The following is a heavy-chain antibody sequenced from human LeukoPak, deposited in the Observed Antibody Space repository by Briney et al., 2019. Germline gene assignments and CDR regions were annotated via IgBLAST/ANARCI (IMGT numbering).Heavy chain of an antibody. CDR1: GYTFTSYG. J-gene: IGHJ4*02. CDR3: ATTYDSSGYYSNIDY. Sequence: GASVKVSCKASGYTFTSYGISWVRQAPGQGLEWMGWISAYNGNTNYAQKLQGRVTMTTDTSTSTAYMELRSLRSDDTAVYYCATTYDSSGYYSNIDYWGQGTLVTVSS. V-gene: IGHV1-18*01. CDR2: ISAYNGNT. D-gene: IGHD3-22*01.